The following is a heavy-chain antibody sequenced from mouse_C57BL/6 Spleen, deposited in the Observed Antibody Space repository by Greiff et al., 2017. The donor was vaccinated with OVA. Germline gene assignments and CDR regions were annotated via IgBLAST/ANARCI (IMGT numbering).Heavy chain of an antibody. Sequence: QVQLQQPGAELVMPGASVKLSCKASGYTFTSYWMHWVKQRPGQGLEWIGEIDPSDSYTNYNHKFKGKSTLTVDKSSSTAYMQLSSLTSEDSAVYYCAIYYSNYGGYWGQGTTLTVSS. J-gene: IGHJ2*01. CDR3: AIYYSNYGGY. V-gene: IGHV1-69*01. CDR2: IDPSDSYT. D-gene: IGHD2-5*01. CDR1: GYTFTSYW.